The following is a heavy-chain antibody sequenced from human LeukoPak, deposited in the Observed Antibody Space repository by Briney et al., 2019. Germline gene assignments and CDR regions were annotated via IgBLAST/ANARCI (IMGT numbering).Heavy chain of an antibody. CDR3: ARVYESSSWYRFDP. D-gene: IGHD6-13*01. J-gene: IGHJ5*02. V-gene: IGHV3-30-3*01. CDR1: GFTFSSYA. CDR2: ISYDGSNK. Sequence: GRSLRLSCAASGFTFSSYAMHWVRQAPGKGLEWVAVISYDGSNKYYADSVKGRFTISRDNSKNTLYLQMNSLRAEDTAVYYCARVYESSSWYRFDPWGQGTLVTVSS.